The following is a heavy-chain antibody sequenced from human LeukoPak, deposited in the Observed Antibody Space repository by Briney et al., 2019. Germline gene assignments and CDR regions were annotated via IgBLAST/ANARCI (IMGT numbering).Heavy chain of an antibody. J-gene: IGHJ4*02. CDR2: IYYSGGA. D-gene: IGHD6-19*01. V-gene: IGHV4-39*07. CDR1: GGSISSRSYY. CDR3: ARDRTTVAGKGRDFDY. Sequence: PSETLSLTCTVSGGSISSRSYYWGWIRQPPGKGLEWIGSIYYSGGAYYNPSLKSRVTISVDTSKNQFSLKLSSVTAADTAVYYCARDRTTVAGKGRDFDYWGQGTLVTVSS.